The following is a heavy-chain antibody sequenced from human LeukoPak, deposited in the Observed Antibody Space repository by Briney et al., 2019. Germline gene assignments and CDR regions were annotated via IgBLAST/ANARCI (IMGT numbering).Heavy chain of an antibody. J-gene: IGHJ4*02. CDR3: ARALTTLTYEGY. CDR2: ISGSNSYI. CDR1: GFTFSSYT. D-gene: IGHD1-1*01. Sequence: GGSLRLSCAASGFTFSSYTMHWIRQAPGKGLEWVSSISGSNSYIFYADSVKGRFTVSRDNAKDPLYLQMNSLRAEDTAVYYCARALTTLTYEGYWGQGTLVTVSS. V-gene: IGHV3-21*01.